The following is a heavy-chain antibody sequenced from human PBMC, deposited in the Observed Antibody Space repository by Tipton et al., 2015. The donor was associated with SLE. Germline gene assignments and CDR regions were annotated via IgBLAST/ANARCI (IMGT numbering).Heavy chain of an antibody. D-gene: IGHD6-13*01. J-gene: IGHJ3*02. Sequence: SLRLSCTASGFTFGDYAMSWFRQAPGKGLEWVGFIRSKAYGGTTEYAASVKGRFTISRDDSKSIAYLQKNSLKTEDTAVYYCTRAAAGAGAAFDIWGQGTMVTVSS. CDR2: IRSKAYGGTT. V-gene: IGHV3-49*03. CDR3: TRAAAGAGAAFDI. CDR1: GFTFGDYA.